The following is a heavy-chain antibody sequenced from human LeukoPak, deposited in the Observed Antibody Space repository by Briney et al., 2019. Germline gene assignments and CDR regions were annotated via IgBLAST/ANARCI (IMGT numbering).Heavy chain of an antibody. CDR3: ARNPLYYDFWSGYYTNAFDI. J-gene: IGHJ3*02. CDR1: GYTFTSYD. Sequence: ASVKVSCKASGYTFTSYDVNWVRQATGQGLEWMGWMIPNSGNTGYAQKFQGRVTITRNTSISTAYMELSSLRSEDTAVYYCARNPLYYDFWSGYYTNAFDIWGQGTMVTDSS. D-gene: IGHD3-3*01. V-gene: IGHV1-8*03. CDR2: MIPNSGNT.